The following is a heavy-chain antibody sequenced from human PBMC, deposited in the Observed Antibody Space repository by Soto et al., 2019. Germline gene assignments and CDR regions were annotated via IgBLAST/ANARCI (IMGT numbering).Heavy chain of an antibody. V-gene: IGHV3-23*01. CDR1: GFIFSDYA. CDR3: AKDRHCSDGTCSGDVAY. Sequence: PGGSLRLSCTASGFIFSDYAMNWVRQAPGKGLEWVSGIRSSGSSTYYADSVKGRFTISRDNSKNTVFLQMNSLRAEDTAVYYCAKDRHCSDGTCSGDVAYWGRGTLVTVSS. CDR2: IRSSGSST. D-gene: IGHD2-15*01. J-gene: IGHJ4*02.